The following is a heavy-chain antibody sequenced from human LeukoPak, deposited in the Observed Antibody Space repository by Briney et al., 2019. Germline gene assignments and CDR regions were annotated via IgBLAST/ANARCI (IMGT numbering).Heavy chain of an antibody. D-gene: IGHD6-13*01. J-gene: IGHJ6*03. CDR1: GFTFSSYS. CDR2: IKQDGSEK. CDR3: ARDQAWQQLVNYMDV. V-gene: IGHV3-7*01. Sequence: GGSLRLSCAASGFTFSSYSMNWVRQAPGKGLEWVANIKQDGSEKYYVDSVKGRFTISRDNAKNSLYLQMNSLRAEDTAVYYCARDQAWQQLVNYMDVWGKGTTVTVSS.